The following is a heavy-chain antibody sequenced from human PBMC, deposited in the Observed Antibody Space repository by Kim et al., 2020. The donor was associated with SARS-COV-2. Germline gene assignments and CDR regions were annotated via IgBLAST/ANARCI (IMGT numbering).Heavy chain of an antibody. CDR3: AKADFWSGPDY. J-gene: IGHJ4*02. Sequence: AYYADSVKGRFTISRDNSKNTRYLQMNSLSAEDTAVYYCAKADFWSGPDYWGQGALVTVSS. CDR2: A. D-gene: IGHD3-3*01. V-gene: IGHV3-23*01.